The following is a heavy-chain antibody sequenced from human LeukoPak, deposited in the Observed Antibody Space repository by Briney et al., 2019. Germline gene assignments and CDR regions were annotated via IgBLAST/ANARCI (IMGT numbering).Heavy chain of an antibody. V-gene: IGHV3-23*01. CDR2: ISGSGGRT. CDR1: GFTFSSYA. Sequence: GGSLRLSCAASGFTFSSYAMSWVRQPPGKGLEWVSAISGSGGRTYYADSVKGRFTISRDNSKNTLYLQMNSLRAEDTALYYCAKEPASGSCFDYWGQGTLVTVSS. D-gene: IGHD3-10*01. J-gene: IGHJ4*02. CDR3: AKEPASGSCFDY.